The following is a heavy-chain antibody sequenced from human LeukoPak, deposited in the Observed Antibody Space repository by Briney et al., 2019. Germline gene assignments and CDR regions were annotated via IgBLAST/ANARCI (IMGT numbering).Heavy chain of an antibody. V-gene: IGHV3-20*04. J-gene: IGHJ6*04. Sequence: GGSLRLSCVASGFNFEDYGMTWVRRAPGRGLEWVSGLHWHGRDPDYADSVKGLFTISRDNAKTSLYLQMESLRAEDTAVYYCAELGITMIGGVWGKGTTVTISS. CDR1: GFNFEDYG. CDR3: AELGITMIGGV. CDR2: LHWHGRDP. D-gene: IGHD3-10*02.